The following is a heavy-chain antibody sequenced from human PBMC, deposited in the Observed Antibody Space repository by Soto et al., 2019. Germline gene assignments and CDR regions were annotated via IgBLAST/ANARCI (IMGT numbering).Heavy chain of an antibody. CDR2: IIPIFGTA. D-gene: IGHD3-3*01. Sequence: SVKVSCKASGGTFSSYAISWVRQAPGQGLEWMGGIIPIFGTANYAQKFQGRVTITADKSTSTAYMELSSLRSEDTTVYYCASQYYDFWSGYYGMDVWGQGTTVTVSS. CDR1: GGTFSSYA. J-gene: IGHJ6*02. CDR3: ASQYYDFWSGYYGMDV. V-gene: IGHV1-69*06.